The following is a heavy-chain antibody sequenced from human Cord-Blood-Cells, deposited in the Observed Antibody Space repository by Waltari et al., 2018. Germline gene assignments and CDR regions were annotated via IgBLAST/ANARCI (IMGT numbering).Heavy chain of an antibody. V-gene: IGHV3-30-3*01. D-gene: IGHD5-18*01. CDR2: ISDDGSNK. CDR3: ARDSGYSYGPFDY. CDR1: GFTFSSYA. Sequence: QVQLVESGGGVVQPGRSLRLSCAASGFTFSSYAMHWVRQAPGKGLEGVAVISDDGSNKYYAVSVKGRFTISRDNSKNTLYLQMNSLRAEDTAVYYCARDSGYSYGPFDYWGQGTLVTVSS. J-gene: IGHJ4*02.